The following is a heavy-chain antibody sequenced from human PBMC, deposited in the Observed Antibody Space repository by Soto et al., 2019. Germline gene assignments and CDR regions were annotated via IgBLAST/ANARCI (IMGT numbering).Heavy chain of an antibody. CDR3: AKDIRGGRFLGWFPMGYFDL. V-gene: IGHV3-23*01. D-gene: IGHD3-3*01. J-gene: IGHJ2*01. CDR1: GFTFSSDA. Sequence: EVQLLESGGGLVQPGGSLRLSCAASGFTFSSDAMSWVRRAPGKGLEWVSAISGRGGSTYYADSVKGRFTISRDNSKNALYLQMNGLRAEDTAVYYCAKDIRGGRFLGWFPMGYFDLWGRGTLVTVSS. CDR2: ISGRGGST.